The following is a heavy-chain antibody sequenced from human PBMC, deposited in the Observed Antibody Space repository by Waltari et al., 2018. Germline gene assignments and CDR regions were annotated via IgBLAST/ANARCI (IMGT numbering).Heavy chain of an antibody. CDR3: ARRLIAAAADDY. CDR1: GFTFSSYS. CDR2: ISSSSSTI. Sequence: EVQLVESGGGLVQPGGSLRLSCAASGFTFSSYSMNWVRQAPGKGLEWVSYISSSSSTIYYADSVQGRFTTSRDHAKISLYLQLNSLIAEDTAVYYCARRLIAAAADDYWGQRTLVTVSS. D-gene: IGHD6-13*01. J-gene: IGHJ4*02. V-gene: IGHV3-48*01.